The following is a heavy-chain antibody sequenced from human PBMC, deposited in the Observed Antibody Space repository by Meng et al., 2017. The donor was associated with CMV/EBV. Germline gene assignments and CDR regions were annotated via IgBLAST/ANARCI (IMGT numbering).Heavy chain of an antibody. CDR2: INHSGST. V-gene: IGHV4-34*01. Sequence: QVQPQQWGAGLLKPSETLSLPCAVYGGSFSGYYWSWIRQPPGKGLEWIGEINHSGSTNYNPSLKNRVTISVDTSKNQFSLKLSSVTAADTAVYYCARGLMVRGSRVNWFDPWGQGTLVTVSS. D-gene: IGHD3-10*01. J-gene: IGHJ5*02. CDR1: GGSFSGYY. CDR3: ARGLMVRGSRVNWFDP.